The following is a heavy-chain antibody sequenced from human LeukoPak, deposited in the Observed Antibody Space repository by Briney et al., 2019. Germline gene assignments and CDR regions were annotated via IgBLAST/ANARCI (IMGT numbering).Heavy chain of an antibody. CDR1: GGSIRSSSYY. J-gene: IGHJ4*02. CDR2: IYYSGST. Sequence: PSEPLSLTCTVSGGSIRSSSYYWGWIRQPPGKGLEWIGSIYYSGSTYYNPSLKSRVTISVDTSKNQFSLKLSSVTAADTAVYYYARRRDYYDSSGYSGDFDYWGQGTLVTVSS. CDR3: ARRRDYYDSSGYSGDFDY. V-gene: IGHV4-39*01. D-gene: IGHD3-22*01.